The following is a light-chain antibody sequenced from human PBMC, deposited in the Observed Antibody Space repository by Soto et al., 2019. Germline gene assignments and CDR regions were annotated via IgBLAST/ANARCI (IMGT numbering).Light chain of an antibody. CDR1: QSVSSNY. V-gene: IGKV3-20*01. CDR3: QQYGNSPRYS. Sequence: EIVLTQPPGTLSLSPGERVTLSCRASQSVSSNYLAWYQQKPGQAPRLLIYATSSRATGIPDRFSGSGSGTDFTLTINRLEPEDFAVYYCQQYGNSPRYSFGQGTRLEIK. CDR2: ATS. J-gene: IGKJ2*03.